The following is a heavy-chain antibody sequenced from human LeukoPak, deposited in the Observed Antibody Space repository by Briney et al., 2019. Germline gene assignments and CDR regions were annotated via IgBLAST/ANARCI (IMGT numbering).Heavy chain of an antibody. Sequence: GRSLRLSCAASGFTFSSYGMRWVRQAPGKGLEWVAVIWYDGSNKYYADSVKGRFTISRDNSKNTLYLQMNSLRAEDTAVYYCARDEYYYDSSGYYYDYWGQGTLVTVSS. V-gene: IGHV3-33*01. CDR2: IWYDGSNK. D-gene: IGHD3-22*01. J-gene: IGHJ4*02. CDR1: GFTFSSYG. CDR3: ARDEYYYDSSGYYYDY.